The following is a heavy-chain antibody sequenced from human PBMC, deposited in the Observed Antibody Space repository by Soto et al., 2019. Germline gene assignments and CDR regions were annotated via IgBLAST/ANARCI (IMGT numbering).Heavy chain of an antibody. Sequence: QVQLQQWGAGLLKPSETLSLMCAVSGESLSDHYWSWIRQSPGKGLEWIGDINQSGTTNYNPSLKSRVTRSADTSKDPFVLRLTSVTAADTAVYYCARGAHISGVTRCFDPWGQGTLVTVSS. J-gene: IGHJ5*02. CDR1: GESLSDHY. V-gene: IGHV4-34*01. CDR2: INQSGTT. CDR3: ARGAHISGVTRCFDP. D-gene: IGHD1-20*01.